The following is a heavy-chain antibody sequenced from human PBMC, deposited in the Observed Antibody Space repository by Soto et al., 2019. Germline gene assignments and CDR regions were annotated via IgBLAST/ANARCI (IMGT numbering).Heavy chain of an antibody. D-gene: IGHD1-26*01. CDR1: GYTLTELS. J-gene: IGHJ5*02. CDR3: ATTYFSPALFDP. Sequence: ASVKVSCKVSGYTLTELSMHWVRQAPGKGLEWMGGFDPEDGETIYAQKFQGRVTMTEDTSTDTAYMELSSLRSEDTAVYYCATTYFSPALFDPWGQGTLVTVSS. V-gene: IGHV1-24*01. CDR2: FDPEDGET.